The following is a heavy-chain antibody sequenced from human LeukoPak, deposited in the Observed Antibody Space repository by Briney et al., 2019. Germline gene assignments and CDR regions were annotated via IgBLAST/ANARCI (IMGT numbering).Heavy chain of an antibody. CDR1: GFTFSSYA. CDR2: ISYDGSTK. CDR3: ARDKRPAYYYDSSGYYSHYFDY. V-gene: IGHV3-30-3*01. Sequence: GGSLRLSCAASGFTFSSYAMHWVRQAPGKGLEWVAVISYDGSTKYYADSVKGRFTISRDNSKNTLYLQMNSLRAEDTAVYYCARDKRPAYYYDSSGYYSHYFDYWGQGTLVTVSS. D-gene: IGHD3-22*01. J-gene: IGHJ4*02.